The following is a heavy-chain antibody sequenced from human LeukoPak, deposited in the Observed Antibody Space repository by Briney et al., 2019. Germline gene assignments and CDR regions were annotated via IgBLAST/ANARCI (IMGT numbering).Heavy chain of an antibody. J-gene: IGHJ5*02. D-gene: IGHD1-1*01. CDR3: ARDGGTTGTDNWFDP. CDR2: INPNSGGT. CDR1: GYTFTGYY. V-gene: IGHV1-2*04. Sequence: ASVKVTCKASGYTFTGYYMHWVRQPPGQGLEWMGWINPNSGGTNYAQKFQGWVTMTRDTSISTAYMELSRLRSDDTAVYYCARDGGTTGTDNWFDPWGQGTLVTVSS.